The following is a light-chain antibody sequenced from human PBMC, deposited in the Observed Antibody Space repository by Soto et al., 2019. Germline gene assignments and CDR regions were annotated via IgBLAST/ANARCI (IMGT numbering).Light chain of an antibody. CDR3: QQYDSWT. J-gene: IGKJ1*01. V-gene: IGKV3-20*01. CDR1: QTVSITY. CDR2: GAS. Sequence: VCTQSPCTLSLSPGESATLSCRASQTVSITYLTWYQQKPGQAPRLLIDGASSRATGVPDRFSGSGSGTDFTLTISRLEPEDFAVYYCQQYDSWTFGQGTKVDI.